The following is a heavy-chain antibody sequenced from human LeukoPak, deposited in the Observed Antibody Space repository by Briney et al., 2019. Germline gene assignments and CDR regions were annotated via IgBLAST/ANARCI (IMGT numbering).Heavy chain of an antibody. CDR1: GGSISSYY. V-gene: IGHV4-4*07. CDR2: IYTSGST. D-gene: IGHD6-19*01. CDR3: AREGRGAVAGPTHAFDI. J-gene: IGHJ3*02. Sequence: SETLSLTCTVSGGSISSYYWSWIRQPAGKGLEWIGRIYTSGSTNYNPSLKSRVTISVDTSKNQFSLKLSSVTAADTAVYYCAREGRGAVAGPTHAFDIWGQGTMVTVSS.